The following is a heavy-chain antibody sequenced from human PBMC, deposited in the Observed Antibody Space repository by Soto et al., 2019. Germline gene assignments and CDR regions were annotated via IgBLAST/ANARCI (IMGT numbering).Heavy chain of an antibody. D-gene: IGHD2-15*01. CDR3: ARAGRYCSPGSCYSAS. CDR1: GFAFSTYS. CDR2: ISSTSNYI. J-gene: IGHJ5*02. V-gene: IGHV3-21*01. Sequence: GGSLRLSCAASGFAFSTYSMNWVRQAPGKGLEWVSSISSTSNYIYYADSVKGRVTISRDNAKNSLFLQMNSLRAEDTAVYYCARAGRYCSPGSCYSASWGQGTLVTVSS.